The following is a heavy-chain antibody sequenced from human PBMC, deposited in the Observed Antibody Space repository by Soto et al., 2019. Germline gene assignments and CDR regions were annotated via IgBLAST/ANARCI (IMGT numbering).Heavy chain of an antibody. V-gene: IGHV1-46*01. CDR3: AREGDGYNLGPSVDFDY. CDR2: LNPSGGST. D-gene: IGHD5-12*01. Sequence: QVQLVQSGAEVKKPGASVKVSCKASGYTFTTYYMHWVRQAPGQGLEWMGVLNPSGGSTSYAQKFQGRVTVTRDTSTSTLYMELSSLRSEDTAVYYCAREGDGYNLGPSVDFDYWGQGTLVTVSS. J-gene: IGHJ4*02. CDR1: GYTFTTYY.